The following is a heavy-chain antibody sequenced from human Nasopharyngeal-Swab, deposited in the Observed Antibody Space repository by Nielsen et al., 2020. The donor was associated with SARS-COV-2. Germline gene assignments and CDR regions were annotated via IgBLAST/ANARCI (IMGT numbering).Heavy chain of an antibody. Sequence: GESLKISCAASGFTFSTYAISWVRQAPGKGLEWVSAISGSGGSTYYADSVKGRFTISRDNSKNTLYLQMNSLRAEDTAVYYCAKVWGPTFGGVIVWPYYFDYWGQGTLVTVSS. CDR1: GFTFSTYA. V-gene: IGHV3-23*01. D-gene: IGHD3-16*02. CDR2: ISGSGGST. J-gene: IGHJ4*02. CDR3: AKVWGPTFGGVIVWPYYFDY.